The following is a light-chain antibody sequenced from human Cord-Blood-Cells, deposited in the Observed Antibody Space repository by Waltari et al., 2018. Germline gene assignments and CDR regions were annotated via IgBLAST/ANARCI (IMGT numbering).Light chain of an antibody. Sequence: DIQMTQSPSSLPVSVGDRVTITCRASQSISSYLNWYQQKPGKAPKLLIYAASSLQSWVPSRFSGSGSGTDFTLTISSLQPEDFATYYCQQSYSTPFTFGPGTKVDIK. J-gene: IGKJ3*01. V-gene: IGKV1-39*01. CDR3: QQSYSTPFT. CDR2: AAS. CDR1: QSISSY.